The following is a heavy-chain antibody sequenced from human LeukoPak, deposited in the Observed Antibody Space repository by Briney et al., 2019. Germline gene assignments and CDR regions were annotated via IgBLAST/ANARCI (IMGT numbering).Heavy chain of an antibody. J-gene: IGHJ5*02. Sequence: ASVKVSCKASGYTFTSYDINWVRQATGQGLEWMGWMNPNSGNTGYAQKFQGRVTMTRNTSISTAYMELSSLRSDETAVYYCARVRARRFLEWSHSNRFDPWGQGTLVTVSS. CDR2: MNPNSGNT. CDR3: ARVRARRFLEWSHSNRFDP. CDR1: GYTFTSYD. D-gene: IGHD3-3*01. V-gene: IGHV1-8*01.